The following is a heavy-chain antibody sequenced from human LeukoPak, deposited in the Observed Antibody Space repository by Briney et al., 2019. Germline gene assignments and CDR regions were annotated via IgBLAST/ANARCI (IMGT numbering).Heavy chain of an antibody. V-gene: IGHV1-8*03. Sequence: GASVKVSCKASGYTFTSYDINWVRQATGQGLEWMRWMNPNSGNTGYAQKFQGRVTITRNTSISTAYMELSSLRSEDTAVYYCARGLTYYDFWSGHDAFDIWGQGTMVTVSS. CDR2: MNPNSGNT. J-gene: IGHJ3*02. D-gene: IGHD3-3*01. CDR1: GYTFTSYD. CDR3: ARGLTYYDFWSGHDAFDI.